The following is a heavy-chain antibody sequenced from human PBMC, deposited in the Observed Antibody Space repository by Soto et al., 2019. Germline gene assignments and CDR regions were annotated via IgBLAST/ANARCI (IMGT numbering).Heavy chain of an antibody. Sequence: ASVKVSCKASGYTFTGYARHWVRQAPGQRHEWMGWINGGNGDTKYSQKFQDRVTITRDTSASTAYMELTSLGSEDTAVYHCARGYCSSTSCQYYFDFWGQGTLVTVPQ. CDR2: INGGNGDT. CDR3: ARGYCSSTSCQYYFDF. CDR1: GYTFTGYA. D-gene: IGHD2-2*01. V-gene: IGHV1-3*01. J-gene: IGHJ4*02.